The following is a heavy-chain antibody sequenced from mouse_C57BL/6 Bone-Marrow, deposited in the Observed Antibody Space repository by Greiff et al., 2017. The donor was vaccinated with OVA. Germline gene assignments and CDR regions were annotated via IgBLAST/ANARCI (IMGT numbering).Heavy chain of an antibody. Sequence: EVQLVESGGDLVKPGGSLKLSCAASGFTFSSYGMSWVRQTPDKRLEWVATISSGGSYTYYPDSVKGRFTISRDNAKNTLYLQMSSLKSEDTAMYYCARHGNYGSRGWYFDVWGTGTTVTVSS. D-gene: IGHD1-1*01. CDR3: ARHGNYGSRGWYFDV. J-gene: IGHJ1*03. V-gene: IGHV5-6*01. CDR2: ISSGGSYT. CDR1: GFTFSSYG.